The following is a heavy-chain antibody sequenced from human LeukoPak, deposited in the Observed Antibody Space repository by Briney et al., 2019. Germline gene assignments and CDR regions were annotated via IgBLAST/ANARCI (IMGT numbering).Heavy chain of an antibody. CDR2: IYYSGST. V-gene: IGHV4-31*03. J-gene: IGHJ5*02. D-gene: IGHD3-16*01. CDR1: GGSISSGGYY. Sequence: SETLSLTCTVSGGSISSGGYYWSWIRQHPGKGLEWIGYIYYSGSTYYNPSLKSRVTISVDTSKNQFSLKLSSVTAADTAVYYCARVGDPVNLWFDPWGQGTLVTVSS. CDR3: ARVGDPVNLWFDP.